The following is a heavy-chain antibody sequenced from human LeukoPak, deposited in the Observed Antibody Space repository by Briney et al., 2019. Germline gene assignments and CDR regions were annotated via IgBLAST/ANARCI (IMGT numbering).Heavy chain of an antibody. V-gene: IGHV4-34*01. CDR3: ARGFDYYGSGSYYNPKSSFDY. Sequence: SETLSLTCAVYGGSFSGYYWSWIRQPPGKGLEWIWEINHSGSTNYNPSLKSRVTISVDTSKNQYSLKLSSVTAADTAVYYCARGFDYYGSGSYYNPKSSFDYWGQGTLVTVSS. CDR1: GGSFSGYY. J-gene: IGHJ4*02. CDR2: INHSGST. D-gene: IGHD3-10*01.